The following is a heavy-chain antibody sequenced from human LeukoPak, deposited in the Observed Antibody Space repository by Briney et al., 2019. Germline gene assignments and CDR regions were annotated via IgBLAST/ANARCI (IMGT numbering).Heavy chain of an antibody. D-gene: IGHD4-17*01. CDR3: AGSTVTTYYGMDV. CDR1: GGSISSDGYY. Sequence: SETLSLTCTVSGGSISSDGYYWSWIRQHPGKGLEWIGYIYYSGSTYYNPSLKSRVTISVDTSKNQFSLKLNSVTAADTAVYYCAGSTVTTYYGMDVWGQGTTVTVSS. V-gene: IGHV4-31*03. CDR2: IYYSGST. J-gene: IGHJ6*02.